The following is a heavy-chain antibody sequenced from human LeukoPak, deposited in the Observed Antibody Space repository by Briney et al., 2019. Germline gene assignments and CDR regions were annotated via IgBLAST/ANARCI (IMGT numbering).Heavy chain of an antibody. CDR1: GFTFSDYY. J-gene: IGHJ5*02. V-gene: IGHV3-11*01. Sequence: GALRLSCAASGFTFSDYYMSWIRQAPGKGLEWVSYISDTGNTIYYADSVKGRFTISRDNTKSSLSLQMNSLRAEDTAFYYCARGGSNGYNWFDPWGQGTLVTVSS. D-gene: IGHD3-22*01. CDR2: ISDTGNTI. CDR3: ARGGSNGYNWFDP.